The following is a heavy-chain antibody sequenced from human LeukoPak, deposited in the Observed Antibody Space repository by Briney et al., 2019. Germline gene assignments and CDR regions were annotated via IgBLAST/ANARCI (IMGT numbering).Heavy chain of an antibody. Sequence: ASVNVSCTFSGYTLIELSMHWVRQAPGKGIEWMGGFDPEDGETIYAQKFQGRVTMTEDTSTDTAYMELSSLRSEDTAVYYCATDIAPYNWNGDAFDIWGQGTMVTVSS. CDR3: ATDIAPYNWNGDAFDI. CDR2: FDPEDGET. V-gene: IGHV1-24*01. CDR1: GYTLIELS. J-gene: IGHJ3*02. D-gene: IGHD1-20*01.